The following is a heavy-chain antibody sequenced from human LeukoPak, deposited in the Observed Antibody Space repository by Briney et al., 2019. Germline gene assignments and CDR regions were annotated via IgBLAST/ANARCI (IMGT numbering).Heavy chain of an antibody. CDR1: GFTFSSYA. Sequence: GGSLRLSCAASGFTFSSYAMSWVRQAPGKGLEWVSAISGSGGSTYYADSVKGWFTISRDNSKNTLYLQMNSLRAEDTAVYFCAKDDVGSGWYYFDSWGQGTLVIVSS. V-gene: IGHV3-23*01. D-gene: IGHD6-19*01. CDR3: AKDDVGSGWYYFDS. J-gene: IGHJ4*02. CDR2: ISGSGGST.